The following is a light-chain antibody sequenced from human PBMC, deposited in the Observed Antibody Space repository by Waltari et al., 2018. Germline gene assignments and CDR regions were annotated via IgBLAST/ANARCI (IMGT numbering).Light chain of an antibody. J-gene: IGLJ2*01. CDR3: YSTDSSADYVL. CDR1: ALPKTY. CDR2: EDS. Sequence: SYELTQPPSVSVSPGQTARITCSGDALPKTYVYWYQQKSGQAPVLVISEDSKRPSGIPGRFSGSSSGTMATLTISGAQVEDEADYYCYSTDSSADYVLFAGGTKLTVL. V-gene: IGLV3-10*01.